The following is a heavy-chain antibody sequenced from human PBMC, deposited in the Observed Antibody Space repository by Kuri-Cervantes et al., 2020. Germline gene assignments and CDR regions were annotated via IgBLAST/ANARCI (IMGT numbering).Heavy chain of an antibody. D-gene: IGHD4-17*01. CDR3: ARGFILQGEIYGFDY. J-gene: IGHJ4*02. CDR1: GYTFTYRY. V-gene: IGHV1/OR15-3*02. Sequence: GGSLRLSCKASGYTFTYRYLHWVRQAPGQALEWMGWINAGNGNTKYSQKFQGRVTITRDTSASTAYMELSSLRSEDTAVYYCARGFILQGEIYGFDYWGQGTLVTVSS. CDR2: INAGNGNT.